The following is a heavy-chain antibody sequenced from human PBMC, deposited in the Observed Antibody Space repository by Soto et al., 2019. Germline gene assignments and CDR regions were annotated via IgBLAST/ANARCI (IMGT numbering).Heavy chain of an antibody. D-gene: IGHD2-8*01. J-gene: IGHJ5*02. CDR3: ARGLKRFVLMGYAHTNWFDP. CDR1: GGSFSGYY. CDR2: INHSGST. V-gene: IGHV4-34*01. Sequence: PSETLSLTCAVYGGSFSGYYWSWIRQPPGKGLEWSGEINHSGSTNYNPSLKSRVTISVDTSKNQFPLKLSSVTAADTAVYYCARGLKRFVLMGYAHTNWFDPWGQGTLVTVSS.